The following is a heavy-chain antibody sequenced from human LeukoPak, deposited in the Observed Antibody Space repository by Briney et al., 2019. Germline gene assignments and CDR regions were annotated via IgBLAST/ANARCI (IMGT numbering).Heavy chain of an antibody. CDR2: IYYSGST. V-gene: IGHV4-59*01. Sequence: SETLSLTCTVSGDSISTYYWSWIRQPPGKGLEWIGYIYYSGSTDYNPSLKSRVTISVDTSKNQFSLKLSSVTAADTAVYYCARDGESLGGGVDYWGQGTLVTVSS. D-gene: IGHD3-16*01. CDR1: GDSISTYY. CDR3: ARDGESLGGGVDY. J-gene: IGHJ4*02.